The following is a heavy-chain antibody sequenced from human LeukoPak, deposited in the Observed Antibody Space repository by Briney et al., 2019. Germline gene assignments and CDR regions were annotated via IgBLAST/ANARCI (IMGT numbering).Heavy chain of an antibody. D-gene: IGHD6-13*01. V-gene: IGHV3-30*03. Sequence: PGRSLRLSCAASGLTFSSYGMHWVRQAPGKGLEWVAVISFDATNKYYADSVKGRFTISRDNSKNTLYLQMNSLRAEDTAVYYCARDTRGYSSTRYDYWGQGTLVTVSS. J-gene: IGHJ4*02. CDR3: ARDTRGYSSTRYDY. CDR2: ISFDATNK. CDR1: GLTFSSYG.